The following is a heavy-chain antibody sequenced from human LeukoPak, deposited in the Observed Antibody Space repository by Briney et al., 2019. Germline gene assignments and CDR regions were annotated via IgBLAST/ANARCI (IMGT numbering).Heavy chain of an antibody. D-gene: IGHD2-15*01. CDR2: IHYSGSS. Sequence: SETLSLTCSVSGDSISSFYWNWIRQSPGRGLEWIGNIHYSGSSIYNPSLRSRVTMSIDTSKKQLFLKLRSVTAADTAVYYCVLAPNSNWFDFWGQGTLVTVSS. CDR3: VLAPNSNWFDF. CDR1: GDSISSFY. V-gene: IGHV4-59*08. J-gene: IGHJ4*02.